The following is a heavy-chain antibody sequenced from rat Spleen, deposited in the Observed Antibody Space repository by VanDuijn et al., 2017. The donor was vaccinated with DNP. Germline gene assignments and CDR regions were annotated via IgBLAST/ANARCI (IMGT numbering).Heavy chain of an antibody. CDR2: ITNSGGST. V-gene: IGHV5S23*01. Sequence: EVQLVESGGGLVQPGRSLKLSCAASGFTFSNYGMAWVRQAPTKGLEWVASITNSGGSTYYRDSVKGLFTISRDNAKSTLYLQMDSLRSEDTATYYCTRGRYNSFDNWGQGVMVTVSS. CDR1: GFTFSNYG. D-gene: IGHD1-4*01. CDR3: TRGRYNSFDN. J-gene: IGHJ2*01.